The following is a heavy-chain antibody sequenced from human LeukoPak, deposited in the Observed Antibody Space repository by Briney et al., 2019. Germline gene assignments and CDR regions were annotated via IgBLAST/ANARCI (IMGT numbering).Heavy chain of an antibody. Sequence: GGSLRLSCAASGFTFSNYAMTWVRQAPGKGLEWVSIIYSGGTTYYAHSVKGRFIISRDNSKNTLYLQMNSLRAEDTAVYYCAREHYAGGYWGQGTLVTVSS. CDR3: AREHYAGGY. CDR2: IYSGGTT. CDR1: GFTFSNYA. D-gene: IGHD2-2*01. J-gene: IGHJ4*02. V-gene: IGHV3-53*01.